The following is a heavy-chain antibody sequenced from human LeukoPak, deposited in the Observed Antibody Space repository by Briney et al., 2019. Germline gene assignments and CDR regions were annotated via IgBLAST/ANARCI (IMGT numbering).Heavy chain of an antibody. V-gene: IGHV4-31*03. CDR1: GVSISSGGYY. Sequence: PSETLSLTCTVSGVSISSGGYYWSWIRQHPGKGLEWIGYIYYSGSTYYNPSLKSRVTISVDTSKNQFSLKLSSVTAADTAVYYCARGLAYYGSGSYYKSLYTNSKCFDYWGQGTLVTVSS. CDR2: IYYSGST. J-gene: IGHJ4*02. CDR3: ARGLAYYGSGSYYKSLYTNSKCFDY. D-gene: IGHD3-10*01.